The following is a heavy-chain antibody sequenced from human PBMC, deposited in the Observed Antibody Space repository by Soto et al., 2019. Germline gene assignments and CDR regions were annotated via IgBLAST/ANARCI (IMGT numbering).Heavy chain of an antibody. J-gene: IGHJ6*03. CDR1: GYTFTGYA. Sequence: GASVKVSCKASGYTFTGYAMHWVRQAPGQRLEWMGWINAGNGNTKYSQKFQGRVTITRDTSASTAYMELSSLRSEDTAVYYCARDADYDFWSGSLRYYYYYMDVWGKGTTVTVSS. CDR3: ARDADYDFWSGSLRYYYYYMDV. D-gene: IGHD3-3*01. CDR2: INAGNGNT. V-gene: IGHV1-3*01.